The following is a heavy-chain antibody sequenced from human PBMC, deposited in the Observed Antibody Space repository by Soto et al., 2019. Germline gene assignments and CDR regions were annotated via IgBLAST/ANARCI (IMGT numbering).Heavy chain of an antibody. CDR1: GFTFSSYS. V-gene: IGHV3-21*01. D-gene: IGHD3-3*01. CDR3: ARDPRPTTYYDFWSGYPTNWFDT. CDR2: ISSSSSYI. Sequence: GGSLRLSCAASGFTFSSYSMNWVRQAPGKGLEWVSSISSSSSYIYYADSVKGRFTISRDNAKNSLYLQMNSLRAEDTAVYYCARDPRPTTYYDFWSGYPTNWFDTWGQGTLVTVSS. J-gene: IGHJ5*02.